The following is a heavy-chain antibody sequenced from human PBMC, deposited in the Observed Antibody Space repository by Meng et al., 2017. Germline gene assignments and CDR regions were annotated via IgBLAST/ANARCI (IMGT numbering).Heavy chain of an antibody. Sequence: HGQRHQWGGGLCKPSETLSPPCAVSGGSISSSNWWSWVRQPPGKGLEWIGEIYHSGSTNYNPSLKSRVTISVDKSKNQFSLKLSSVTAADTAVYYCASLTYYYDSSGYYRVAYFDYWGQGTLVTVSS. D-gene: IGHD3-22*01. J-gene: IGHJ4*02. CDR2: IYHSGST. CDR1: GGSISSSNW. V-gene: IGHV4-4*02. CDR3: ASLTYYYDSSGYYRVAYFDY.